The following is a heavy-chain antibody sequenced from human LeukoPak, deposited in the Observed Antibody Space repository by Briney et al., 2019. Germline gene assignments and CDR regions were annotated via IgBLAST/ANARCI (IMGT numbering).Heavy chain of an antibody. J-gene: IGHJ2*01. D-gene: IGHD2-2*01. V-gene: IGHV3-73*01. CDR3: AKAVARHPGIVVVPAAKGFWYFDL. CDR1: GFTFSVST. Sequence: GGSLRLSFAASGFTFSVSTIHWVRQASGKGLEWIGRIQGEINSYATAYVASVKGRFTISRDDSESTAYLQMNSLKTEDTAVYYCAKAVARHPGIVVVPAAKGFWYFDLWGRGTLVTVSS. CDR2: IQGEINSYAT.